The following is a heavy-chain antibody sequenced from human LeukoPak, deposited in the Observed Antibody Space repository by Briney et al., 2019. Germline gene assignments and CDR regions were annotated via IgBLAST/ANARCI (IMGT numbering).Heavy chain of an antibody. CDR3: ARLQLGMGRYFDY. D-gene: IGHD7-27*01. J-gene: IGHJ4*02. Sequence: SETLSLTCTVSGGSISSSSYYWGWIRQPPGKGLEWIGSIYYSGSTYYNPSLKSRVTISVDTSKNQFSLKLSSVTAADTAVYYCARLQLGMGRYFDYWGQGTLVTVSS. CDR2: IYYSGST. CDR1: GGSISSSSYY. V-gene: IGHV4-39*01.